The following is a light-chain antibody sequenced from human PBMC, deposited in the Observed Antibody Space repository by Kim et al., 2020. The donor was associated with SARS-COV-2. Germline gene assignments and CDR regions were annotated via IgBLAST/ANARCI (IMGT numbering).Light chain of an antibody. Sequence: VFPGERATITCRAGLSILNTVAWYEQKPGQDPRLLIYGASTRAAGIPARFSGSGSGTEFTLTISSLQSEDFGFYLCYQYHKWPRTFGQGTKVDIK. CDR2: GAS. J-gene: IGKJ1*01. CDR3: YQYHKWPRT. V-gene: IGKV3-15*01. CDR1: LSILNT.